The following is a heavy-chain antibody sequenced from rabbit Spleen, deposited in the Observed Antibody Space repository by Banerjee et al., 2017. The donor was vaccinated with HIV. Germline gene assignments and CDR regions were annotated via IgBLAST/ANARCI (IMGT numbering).Heavy chain of an antibody. V-gene: IGHV1S40*01. D-gene: IGHD6-1*01. Sequence: QSLEESGGDLVKPGASLTLTCKASGIDFSSKYYMCWVRQAPEKGLELVACIYAGDGSTDYASWAKGRFTLAKISSITVTLQMTGLTVADTATYFCARRDAGYAAFNLWGPGTLVTVS. CDR3: ARRDAGYAAFNL. J-gene: IGHJ4*01. CDR1: GIDFSSKYY. CDR2: IYAGDGST.